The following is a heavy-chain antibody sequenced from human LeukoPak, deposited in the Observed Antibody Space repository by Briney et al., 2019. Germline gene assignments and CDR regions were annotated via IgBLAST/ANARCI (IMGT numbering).Heavy chain of an antibody. J-gene: IGHJ4*02. CDR3: XXRAGDYSHPYDY. CDR2: IRYDGSKK. Sequence: GGSLRLSCAASGFIFSSYGMHWVRQAPGKGLEWVAFIRYDGSKKYYADSVKGRFTISRDNSKNTLYLQMNSLRAEDAAVYYXXXRAGDYSHPYDYWGQGILVTVSS. V-gene: IGHV3-30*02. D-gene: IGHD3-22*01. CDR1: GFIFSSYG.